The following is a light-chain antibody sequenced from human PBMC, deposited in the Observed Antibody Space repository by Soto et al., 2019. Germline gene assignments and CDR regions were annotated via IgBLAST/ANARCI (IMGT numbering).Light chain of an antibody. J-gene: IGLJ1*01. V-gene: IGLV6-57*01. CDR3: QSYDTSNYV. CDR1: SGSIASNY. CDR2: EDN. Sequence: NFMLTQPHSVSESPGKTVTISCTRSSGSIASNYVQWYQQRPGSSPTIVIYEDNQRPSGVPDRFSGSIDSSSNSASLTISGLKTADEADYYCQSYDTSNYVFGTGTKLTVL.